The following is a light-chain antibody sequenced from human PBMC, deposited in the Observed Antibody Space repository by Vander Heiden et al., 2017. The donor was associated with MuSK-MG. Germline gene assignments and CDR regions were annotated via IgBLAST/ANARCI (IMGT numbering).Light chain of an antibody. J-gene: IGKJ2*01. Sequence: DIQMTQSPSSLSASVGDRVTITCRASQSISSYLNWYQQKPGKAPKLLIYAASSLQSGVPSRFSGSGYGKDFTLTISSRQPEDFATYYCQQIDSNAMYTFGQGTKLEIK. CDR3: QQIDSNAMYT. CDR1: QSISSY. V-gene: IGKV1-39*01. CDR2: AAS.